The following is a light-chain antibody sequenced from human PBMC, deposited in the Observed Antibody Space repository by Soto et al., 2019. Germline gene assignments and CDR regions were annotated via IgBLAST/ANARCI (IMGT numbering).Light chain of an antibody. J-gene: IGKJ1*01. CDR3: QQYTNTNNPWM. Sequence: QVTQSPPILSASVGERVTITCRASQTISPWMAWYQQKPGKAPKLLVYDASTLQSGVASRFSGSGSGTEFTLIISGLQPDDSATYFFQQYTNTNNPWMLGQGTRWIS. CDR1: QTISPW. V-gene: IGKV1-5*01. CDR2: DAS.